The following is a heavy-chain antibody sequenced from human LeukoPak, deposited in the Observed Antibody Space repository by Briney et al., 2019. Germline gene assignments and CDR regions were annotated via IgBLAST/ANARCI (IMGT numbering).Heavy chain of an antibody. D-gene: IGHD5-18*01. V-gene: IGHV3-74*01. CDR3: ARDWRGYSYGYDY. Sequence: PGGSLRLSCTASGFSFSGHWMHWARQLPGKGLVWVSRISPTGSTTSYADSVKGRFTVSRDNAKNTLYLQMNSLRAEDTAVYYCARDWRGYSYGYDYWGQGTLVTVSS. CDR2: ISPTGSTT. CDR1: GFSFSGHW. J-gene: IGHJ4*02.